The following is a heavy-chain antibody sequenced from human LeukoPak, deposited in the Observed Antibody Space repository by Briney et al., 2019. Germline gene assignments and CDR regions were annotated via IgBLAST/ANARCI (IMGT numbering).Heavy chain of an antibody. CDR3: ARAGYYDSSGYYPENYFDY. CDR1: GGSISSGSYY. Sequence: SETLSLTCTVSGGSISSGSYYWGWIRQPPGKGLEWIGSIYYSGSTYYNPSLKSRVTISVDTSKNQFSLKLSSVTAADTAVYYCARAGYYDSSGYYPENYFDYWGQGTLVTVSS. D-gene: IGHD3-22*01. V-gene: IGHV4-39*07. J-gene: IGHJ4*02. CDR2: IYYSGST.